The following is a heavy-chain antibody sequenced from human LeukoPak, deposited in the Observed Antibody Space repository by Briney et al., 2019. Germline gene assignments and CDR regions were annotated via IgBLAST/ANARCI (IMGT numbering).Heavy chain of an antibody. CDR1: GFTFSSYA. CDR3: AKCSTAMVMYYFDY. CDR2: ISGSGGST. V-gene: IGHV3-23*01. D-gene: IGHD5-18*01. J-gene: IGHJ4*02. Sequence: GGSLRLPCAASGFTFSSYAMSWVRRAPGKGLEWVSAISGSGGSTYYADSVKGRFTISRDNSKNTLYLQMNSLRAEDTAVYYCAKCSTAMVMYYFDYWGQGTLVTVSS.